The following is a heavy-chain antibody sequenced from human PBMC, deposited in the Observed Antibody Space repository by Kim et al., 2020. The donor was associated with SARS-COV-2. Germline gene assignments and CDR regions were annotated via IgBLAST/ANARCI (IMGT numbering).Heavy chain of an antibody. J-gene: IGHJ4*02. CDR3: ASKWGGVVPAAMVDY. V-gene: IGHV3-23*01. Sequence: GGSLRLSCAASGFTFSSYAMSWVRQAPGKGLEWVSAISGSGGSTYYADSVKGRFTISRDNSKNTLYLQMNSLRAEDTAVYYCASKWGGVVPAAMVDYWGQGTLVTVSS. D-gene: IGHD2-2*01. CDR2: ISGSGGST. CDR1: GFTFSSYA.